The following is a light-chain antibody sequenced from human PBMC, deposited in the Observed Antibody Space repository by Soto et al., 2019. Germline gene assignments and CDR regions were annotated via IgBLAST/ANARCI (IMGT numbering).Light chain of an antibody. CDR1: STDVGGYNY. Sequence: QSALTQPPSVSGSPGQSVTISCTGTSTDVGGYNYVSWYQQHPGKVPNLMIYEVNKRPSGVPDRFSGSKSGNTASLTVSGLQAEDEADYYCTSYAGGNNVFGTGTKVTVL. V-gene: IGLV2-8*01. J-gene: IGLJ1*01. CDR2: EVN. CDR3: TSYAGGNNV.